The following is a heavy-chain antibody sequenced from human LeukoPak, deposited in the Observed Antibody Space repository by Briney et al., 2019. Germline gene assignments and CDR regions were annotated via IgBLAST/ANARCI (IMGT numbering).Heavy chain of an antibody. CDR1: GYTFTSYY. V-gene: IGHV1-2*02. Sequence: ASVKVSCKASGYTFTSYYMHWVRQAPGQGLEWLGWIKPDSGGTNYAQKFQGRVTMTRDTSISTAYLELSRLRSDDTAIYYCARVGGGAAAVAFDIWGQGTMVTVSS. J-gene: IGHJ3*02. D-gene: IGHD6-13*01. CDR3: ARVGGGAAAVAFDI. CDR2: IKPDSGGT.